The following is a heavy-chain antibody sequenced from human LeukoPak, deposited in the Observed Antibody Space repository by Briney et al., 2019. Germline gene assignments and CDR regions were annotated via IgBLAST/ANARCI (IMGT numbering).Heavy chain of an antibody. Sequence: GESLKISCKGSGYSFTNYWIGWVRQMPGKGLEWMGIIYPGDSETRYSPSFQGQVTISADKSISTAYLQWSSLKASDTAMYYCARHGDIVATIPDYYMDVWGQGTLVTVSS. CDR3: ARHGDIVATIPDYYMDV. CDR2: IYPGDSET. CDR1: GYSFTNYW. J-gene: IGHJ4*02. V-gene: IGHV5-51*01. D-gene: IGHD5-12*01.